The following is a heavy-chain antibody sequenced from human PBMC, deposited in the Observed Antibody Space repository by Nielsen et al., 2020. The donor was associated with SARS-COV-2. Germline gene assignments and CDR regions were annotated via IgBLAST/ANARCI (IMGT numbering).Heavy chain of an antibody. CDR1: GYTFTSFG. CDR3: ASTEAFLFNWLDP. D-gene: IGHD3-3*02. Sequence: SVKVSCKASGYTFTSFGISWVRQAPGQGLEWMGGFIPIFGTTNYAQNFQGRVTITADTSTSTVYMELSSLRSDDTAIYYCASTEAFLFNWLDPWGQGTLVTVSS. CDR2: FIPIFGTT. V-gene: IGHV1-69*06. J-gene: IGHJ5*02.